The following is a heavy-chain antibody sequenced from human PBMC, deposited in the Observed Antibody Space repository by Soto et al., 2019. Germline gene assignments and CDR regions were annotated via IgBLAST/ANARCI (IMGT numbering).Heavy chain of an antibody. CDR3: ATDPRQHLANNCNYNGRDF. V-gene: IGHV3-11*01. CDR1: GFTFSHYY. D-gene: IGHD6-13*01. J-gene: IGHJ6*02. CDR2: ISSRGSSI. Sequence: GVSMRLSCAASGFTFSHYYMSWIRHDPGQGMEWVSYISSRGSSIYYADSVKGRFTISRDNAKNSLYLQMNSLRVEDTAVYYCATDPRQHLANNCNYNGRDFWGQRTTVT.